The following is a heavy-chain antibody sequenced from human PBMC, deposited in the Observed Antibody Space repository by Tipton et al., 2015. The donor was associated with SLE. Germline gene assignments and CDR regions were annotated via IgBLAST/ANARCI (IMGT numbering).Heavy chain of an antibody. Sequence: QSGPEVKKPGASVKVSCKASGYTFTSYGISWVRQAPGQGLEWMGWISAYNGNTNYAQKLQGRVTMTTDKSTSTAYMELRSLRSDDTAVYYCARDRPLLDDSSGYFTDYWGQGTLVTVSS. CDR2: ISAYNGNT. CDR3: ARDRPLLDDSSGYFTDY. CDR1: GYTFTSYG. J-gene: IGHJ4*02. V-gene: IGHV1-18*01. D-gene: IGHD3-22*01.